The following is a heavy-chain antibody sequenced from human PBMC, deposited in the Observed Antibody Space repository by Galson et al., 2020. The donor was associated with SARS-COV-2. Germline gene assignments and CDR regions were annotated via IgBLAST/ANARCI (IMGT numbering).Heavy chain of an antibody. D-gene: IGHD3-10*01. CDR2: ISLNSGSI. CDR1: ESTFEDYA. J-gene: IGHJ4*02. V-gene: IGHV3-9*01. CDR3: AKFSVGYYGSGRPDY. Sequence: GGSRRPPGGAPESTFEDYAMHWVPQAPGKGLDGCAAISLNSGSIGYADPVKGRFTISRANAKNSLYLQMNSLRAEDTALYYCAKFSVGYYGSGRPDYWGQGTLVNVSS.